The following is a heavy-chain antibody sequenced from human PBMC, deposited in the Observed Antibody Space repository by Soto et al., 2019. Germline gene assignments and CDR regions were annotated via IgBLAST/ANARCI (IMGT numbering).Heavy chain of an antibody. CDR3: ARLLLWRAPRVYGMDV. J-gene: IGHJ6*02. V-gene: IGHV5-51*01. CDR2: IYPGDSDT. D-gene: IGHD3-3*01. CDR1: GYSFTSYW. Sequence: GESLKISCKGSGYSFTSYWIGWVRQMPGKGLEWMGIIYPGDSDTRYSPSFQGQVTISADKSISTAYLQWSSLKASDTAMYDCARLLLWRAPRVYGMDVWGQGTTVTVSS.